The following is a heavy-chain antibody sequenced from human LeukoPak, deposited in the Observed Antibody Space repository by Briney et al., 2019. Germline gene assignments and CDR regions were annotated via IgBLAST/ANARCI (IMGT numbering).Heavy chain of an antibody. J-gene: IGHJ4*02. V-gene: IGHV3-53*01. CDR2: IYSGGST. CDR1: GFTFSSYW. Sequence: GGSLRLSCAASGFTFSSYWMSWVRQAPGKGLEWVSVIYSGGSTYYADSVKGRFTISRDNSKNTLYLQMNSLRAEDTAVYYCARDSSSWSGGLDYWGQGTLVTVSS. CDR3: ARDSSSWSGGLDY. D-gene: IGHD6-13*01.